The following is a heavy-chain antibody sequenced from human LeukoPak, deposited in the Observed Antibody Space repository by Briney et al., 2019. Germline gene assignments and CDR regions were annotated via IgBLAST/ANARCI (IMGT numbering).Heavy chain of an antibody. Sequence: APVEVSCKVSGDTLTDLSIHWVRQAPGKGLEWMGGFDPEDGETIDAQKFQGRVTMTEDTSADTAYMELRSLKSEDTAVYYCVTDVFWGQGTLVTVSS. CDR2: FDPEDGET. J-gene: IGHJ4*02. CDR1: GDTLTDLS. CDR3: VTDVF. V-gene: IGHV1-24*01.